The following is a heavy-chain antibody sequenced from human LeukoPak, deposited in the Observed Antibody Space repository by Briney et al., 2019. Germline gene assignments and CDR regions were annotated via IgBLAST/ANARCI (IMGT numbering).Heavy chain of an antibody. CDR3: ARSTQQLVLV. V-gene: IGHV3-66*01. D-gene: IGHD6-13*01. CDR1: GFTVSSNY. Sequence: GGSLRLSCAASGFTVSSNYMSWVRQAPGKGLEWVSVIYSGGSTYYADSVKGRFTISRDSSKNTLYLQMNSLRAEDTAVYYCARSTQQLVLVWGQGTLVTVSS. J-gene: IGHJ4*02. CDR2: IYSGGST.